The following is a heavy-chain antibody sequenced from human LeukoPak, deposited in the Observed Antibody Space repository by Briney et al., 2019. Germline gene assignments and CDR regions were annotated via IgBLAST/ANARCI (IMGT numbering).Heavy chain of an antibody. V-gene: IGHV1-3*01. CDR3: ARDPIGSRWPYYFDF. Sequence: ASVKVSCTASGYTFTTYAMHWVRQAPGQRLEWMGWINAGNGNTKYSQRFQARVTITRDTSASTAYMELSSLRSEDTAVYYCARDPIGSRWPYYFDFWGQGTLVTVSS. CDR2: INAGNGNT. CDR1: GYTFTTYA. D-gene: IGHD6-13*01. J-gene: IGHJ4*02.